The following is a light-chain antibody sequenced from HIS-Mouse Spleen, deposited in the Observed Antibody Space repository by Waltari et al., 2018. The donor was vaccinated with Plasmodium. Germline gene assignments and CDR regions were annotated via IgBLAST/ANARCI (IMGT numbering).Light chain of an antibody. CDR1: QGISSY. J-gene: IGKJ4*01. CDR2: AAS. Sequence: AIRMTQSPSSFSASTGDRVTITSRASQGISSYLAWDQQKPGKAPKLLIYAASTLQSGVPSRFSGSGSGTDFTLTISCLQSEDFATYYCQQYYSYLLTFGGGTKVEIK. V-gene: IGKV1-8*01. CDR3: QQYYSYLLT.